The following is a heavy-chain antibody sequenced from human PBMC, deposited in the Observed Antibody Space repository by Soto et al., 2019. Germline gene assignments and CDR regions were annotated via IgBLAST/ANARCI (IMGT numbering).Heavy chain of an antibody. CDR2: INQDGSEK. CDR3: ARWELPFDY. D-gene: IGHD1-26*01. V-gene: IGHV3-7*05. J-gene: IGHJ4*02. CDR1: GFTFSRYW. Sequence: GGSQRLSCAASGFTFSRYWMSWVRQAPGKGLEWVANINQDGSEKHYVDAVTGRFTISRDNAKNSLYLQMNSLRAEDTAVYYCARWELPFDYWGQGTLVTVSS.